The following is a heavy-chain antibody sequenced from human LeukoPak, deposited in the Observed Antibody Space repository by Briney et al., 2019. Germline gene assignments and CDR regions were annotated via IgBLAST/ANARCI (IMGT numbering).Heavy chain of an antibody. CDR2: ISSSGSTI. V-gene: IGHV3-48*03. CDR3: ARDKVVIRAFDI. CDR1: GFTFSSYE. J-gene: IGHJ3*02. Sequence: PGGSLRLSCAASGFTFSSYEMNWVRQAPGKGLEGVSYISSSGSTIYYADSVKGRFTISRDNAKNSLYLQMNSLRAEDTAVYYCARDKVVIRAFDIWGQGTMVTVSS. D-gene: IGHD3-22*01.